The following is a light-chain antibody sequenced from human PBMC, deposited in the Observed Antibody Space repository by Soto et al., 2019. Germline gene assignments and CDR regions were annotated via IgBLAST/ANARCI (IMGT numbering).Light chain of an antibody. J-gene: IGKJ5*01. Sequence: VMTQSPATLSVSPGERSTLSWRASESVSSNLAWYQQRPGQAPRLLIYGASTRATDTPVRFRGSGSGTEFTLTISSLQSEDFAVYYCQQYNNWPPSIIFGQGTRLEI. CDR1: ESVSSN. CDR3: QQYNNWPPSII. V-gene: IGKV3-15*01. CDR2: GAS.